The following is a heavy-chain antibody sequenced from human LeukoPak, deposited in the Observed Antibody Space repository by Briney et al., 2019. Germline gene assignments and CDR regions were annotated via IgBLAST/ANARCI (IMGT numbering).Heavy chain of an antibody. Sequence: SSVKVSCKASGGTFSSYAISWVRQAPGQGLEWMGGIIPFLGTANYAQKFQGRVTITADESTSTAYMELSSLRSEDTAVYYCARELIVVPAASGPNWFDPWGQGTLVTVSS. CDR1: GGTFSSYA. D-gene: IGHD2-2*01. V-gene: IGHV1-69*13. J-gene: IGHJ5*02. CDR3: ARELIVVPAASGPNWFDP. CDR2: IIPFLGTA.